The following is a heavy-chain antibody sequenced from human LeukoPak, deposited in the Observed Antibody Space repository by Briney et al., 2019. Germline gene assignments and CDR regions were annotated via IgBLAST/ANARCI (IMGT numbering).Heavy chain of an antibody. D-gene: IGHD3-10*01. Sequence: SVTVSCKASGGTFISYAISWVRQAPGQGLEWMGIINPSVGGTTYARKFQGRVTMTRDTSTSTVYMELSSLRSEDTAVYYCARHGSGRYYPAEGRVDYWGQGTLITVSS. CDR3: ARHGSGRYYPAEGRVDY. CDR1: GGTFISYA. J-gene: IGHJ4*02. CDR2: INPSVGGT. V-gene: IGHV1-46*03.